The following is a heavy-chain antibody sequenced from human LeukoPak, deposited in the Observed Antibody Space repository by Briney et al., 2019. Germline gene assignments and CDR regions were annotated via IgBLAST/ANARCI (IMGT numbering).Heavy chain of an antibody. CDR3: ARDYGDGYNSYYYYMDV. D-gene: IGHD5-24*01. V-gene: IGHV3-53*01. J-gene: IGHJ6*03. Sequence: PGGSLRLSCAASGFTVSSNYMSWVRQAPGKGLEWVSVIYSGGSTYYADPVKGRFTISRDNAKNSLYLQMNSLRAEDTAVYYCARDYGDGYNSYYYYMDVWGKGTTVTISS. CDR1: GFTVSSNY. CDR2: IYSGGST.